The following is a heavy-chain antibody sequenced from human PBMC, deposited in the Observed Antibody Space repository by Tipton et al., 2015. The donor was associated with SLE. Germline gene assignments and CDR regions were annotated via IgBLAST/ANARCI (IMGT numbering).Heavy chain of an antibody. CDR3: LGSGSTSV. CDR1: GFSFNTYA. J-gene: IGHJ4*02. V-gene: IGHV3-30*04. Sequence: SLRLSCAASGFSFNTYAVHWVRQAPGKGLEWLAVISSDGRTKYYADSVKGRFTISRDNSKSTLYLQMNSLRAEDTAVYYCLGSGSTSVWGQGTLVTVSS. D-gene: IGHD3-3*01. CDR2: ISSDGRTK.